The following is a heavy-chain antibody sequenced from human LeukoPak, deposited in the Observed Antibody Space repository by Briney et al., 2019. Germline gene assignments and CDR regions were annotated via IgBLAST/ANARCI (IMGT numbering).Heavy chain of an antibody. CDR1: GYTFTSYG. CDR3: ARDLYYDILTGYYRVNWFDP. J-gene: IGHJ5*02. Sequence: ASVKVSCKASGYTFTSYGISWVRQAPGQGLEWMGWISAYNGNTNYAQKLQGRVTMTTDTSTSTAYMELRSLRSDDTAVYYCARDLYYDILTGYYRVNWFDPWGQGTLVTVSS. D-gene: IGHD3-9*01. CDR2: ISAYNGNT. V-gene: IGHV1-18*01.